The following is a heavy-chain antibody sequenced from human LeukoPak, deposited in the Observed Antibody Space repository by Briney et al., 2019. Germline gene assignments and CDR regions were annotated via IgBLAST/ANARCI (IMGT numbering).Heavy chain of an antibody. CDR2: TYYRSKWFN. CDR3: VRGVAVSGFDY. D-gene: IGHD5/OR15-5a*01. V-gene: IGHV6-1*01. Sequence: SQTLSLTFAISGDSVSMNSAAWNWIRLSPSRGLEWLGRTYYRSKWFNDYAVSVQSRITINPDTSTNQVSLQLNSVTPEDTAVYYCVRGVAVSGFDYWGQGTLVTVSS. J-gene: IGHJ4*02. CDR1: GDSVSMNSAA.